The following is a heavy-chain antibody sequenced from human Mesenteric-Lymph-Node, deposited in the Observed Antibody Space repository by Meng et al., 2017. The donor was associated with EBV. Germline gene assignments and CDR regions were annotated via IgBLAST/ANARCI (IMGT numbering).Heavy chain of an antibody. Sequence: QGQLEASGPGLVKPSGTLSLTCAVSGDSISSSNWWNWVRQSPGKGLEWIGEIYPTGSTNYSPSFESRVTMSVDKSKNQFSLILNSVTAADTAMYYCARGVLFRGVIDLYYFDYWGQGTLVTVSS. V-gene: IGHV4-4*02. CDR2: IYPTGST. J-gene: IGHJ4*02. CDR3: ARGVLFRGVIDLYYFDY. CDR1: GDSISSSNW. D-gene: IGHD2-21*01.